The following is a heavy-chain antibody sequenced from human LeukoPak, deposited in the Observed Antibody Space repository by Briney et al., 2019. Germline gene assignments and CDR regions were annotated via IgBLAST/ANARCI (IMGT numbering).Heavy chain of an antibody. CDR3: ARHDGSSFIYYIDY. CDR2: VSNSGYNT. CDR1: GFSVTSCA. J-gene: IGHJ4*02. V-gene: IGHV3-23*01. D-gene: IGHD1-26*01. Sequence: GGSLRLSCAASGFSVTSCAMSWVRQAPGKGLEWVSTVSNSGYNTWYADSVRGRFTISRDISQNTLHLQMGSLRAEDTALYYCARHDGSSFIYYIDYWGQGALVTVSS.